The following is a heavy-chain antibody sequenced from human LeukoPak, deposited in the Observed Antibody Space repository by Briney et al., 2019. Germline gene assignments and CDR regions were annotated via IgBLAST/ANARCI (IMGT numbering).Heavy chain of an antibody. Sequence: SETLSLTCTVSGGSVSSSIYYWGWIHQPPGKGLEWIGSIYYSGSTSYNPSLKSRVTISVDTSKNQFSLKLTSVTAADTAVYCCASRNDILTGYVFDFWGQGTLVTVSS. CDR3: ASRNDILTGYVFDF. V-gene: IGHV4-39*01. CDR1: GGSVSSSIYY. CDR2: IYYSGST. D-gene: IGHD3-9*01. J-gene: IGHJ4*02.